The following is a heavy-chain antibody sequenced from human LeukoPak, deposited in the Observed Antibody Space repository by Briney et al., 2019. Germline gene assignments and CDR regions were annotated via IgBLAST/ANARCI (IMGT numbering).Heavy chain of an antibody. CDR3: ARDVILDPNYFDY. V-gene: IGHV4-38-2*02. Sequence: PSETLSLTCTVSGDSISSDHYWCWIRQPPGQTLEWIGNIYHSGGTFYKASLRSRVTMSVDTSKNQFSLKLTSATAAATAVYYCARDVILDPNYFDYWGQGILVTVSS. CDR2: IYHSGGT. CDR1: GDSISSDHY. J-gene: IGHJ4*02. D-gene: IGHD2/OR15-2a*01.